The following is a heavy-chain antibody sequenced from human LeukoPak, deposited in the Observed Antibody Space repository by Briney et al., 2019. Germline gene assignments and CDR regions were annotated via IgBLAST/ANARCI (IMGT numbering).Heavy chain of an antibody. CDR2: ISSSGGII. J-gene: IGHJ5*02. D-gene: IGHD3-10*01. CDR3: ARLWFGESNWFVP. Sequence: PGGSLRLSCAASGFTFSNYEMNWVRQAPGKGLEWVSYISSSGGIIDYTDSVKGRFTISRDNAKNSLFLQMNSLTAEDTAVYYCARLWFGESNWFVPWGQGTLVTVSS. V-gene: IGHV3-48*03. CDR1: GFTFSNYE.